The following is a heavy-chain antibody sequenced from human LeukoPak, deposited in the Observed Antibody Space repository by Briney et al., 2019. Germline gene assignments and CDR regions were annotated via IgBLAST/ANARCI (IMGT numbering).Heavy chain of an antibody. Sequence: PGGSLRLSCAASGFSFSSYSVNWVRQAPGKGLEWVSSISSSSSYIYYADSVKGRFTISRDNAKNSLYLQMNSLRAEDTAMYYCARDVGYGSGSYFDYWGQGTLVTVSS. CDR3: ARDVGYGSGSYFDY. CDR2: ISSSSSYI. CDR1: GFSFSSYS. J-gene: IGHJ4*02. V-gene: IGHV3-21*01. D-gene: IGHD3-10*01.